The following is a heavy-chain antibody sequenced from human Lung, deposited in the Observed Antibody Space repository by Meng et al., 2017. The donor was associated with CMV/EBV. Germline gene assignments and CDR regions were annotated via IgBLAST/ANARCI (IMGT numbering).Heavy chain of an antibody. CDR2: INHSGST. J-gene: IGHJ4*02. Sequence: LXCAVYGGCFSGYYWSWIRQPPGKGLEWIGEINHSGSTNYNPSLKSRVTISVDTSKNQFSLKLSSVTAADTAVYYCARGGKDIVVVPAPIDYGVQGTXVTVSS. D-gene: IGHD2-2*01. CDR1: GGCFSGYY. CDR3: ARGGKDIVVVPAPIDY. V-gene: IGHV4-34*01.